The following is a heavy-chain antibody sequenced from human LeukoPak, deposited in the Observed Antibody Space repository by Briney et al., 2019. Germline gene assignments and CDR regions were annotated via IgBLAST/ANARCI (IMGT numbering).Heavy chain of an antibody. CDR3: ARDGSSHFDY. Sequence: GGSLRLSCAASGFTFSSYGMHWVRQARGKGLEWVAFIRYDGSNKYYADSVKGRFTISRDNAKNSLYLQMNSLRAEDTAVYYCARDGSSHFDYWGQGTLVTVSS. CDR1: GFTFSSYG. CDR2: IRYDGSNK. V-gene: IGHV3-30*02. J-gene: IGHJ4*02. D-gene: IGHD6-6*01.